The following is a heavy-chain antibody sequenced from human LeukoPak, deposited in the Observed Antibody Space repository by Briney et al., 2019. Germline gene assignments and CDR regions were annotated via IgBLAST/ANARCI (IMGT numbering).Heavy chain of an antibody. CDR3: AKESGKFDY. V-gene: IGHV3-43*02. J-gene: IGHJ4*02. CDR2: ISADGGST. CDR1: GFSFSDHY. Sequence: GGSLRLSCAASGFSFSDHYMSWIRQAPGKGLEWVSLISADGGSTFSADSVKGRFSISRDNSKNSLYLQMNSLRSEDTAMYYCAKESGKFDYWGQGTLVAVSS.